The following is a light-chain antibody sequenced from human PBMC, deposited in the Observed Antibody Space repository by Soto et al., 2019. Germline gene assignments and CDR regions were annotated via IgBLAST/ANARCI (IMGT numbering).Light chain of an antibody. Sequence: EIVMTQSPATLSVSPGERATLSCRASQSVSSNLAWYQQKPGQAPRLLIYGASTRATGIPARFSGSGSGTEFSLTISSLRSVHFAVYSCLQSNNQPPWTFGQGTNVEIK. CDR1: QSVSSN. V-gene: IGKV3-15*01. J-gene: IGKJ1*01. CDR2: GAS. CDR3: LQSNNQPPWT.